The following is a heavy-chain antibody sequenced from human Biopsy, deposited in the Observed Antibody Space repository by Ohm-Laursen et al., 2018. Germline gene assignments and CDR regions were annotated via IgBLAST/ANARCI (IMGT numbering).Heavy chain of an antibody. CDR2: FYYSGST. D-gene: IGHD3-3*01. CDR3: ARARIKTSGVLIPETYYFDS. V-gene: IGHV4-59*01. Sequence: SETLSLTCNVSGDSISIYYWSWIRQPPGKGLEWIGNFYYSGSTNYNPSLKSRTTMSLDRSKSQVSLRMNSVTAADTAVYYCARARIKTSGVLIPETYYFDSWGQGTLVTVSS. CDR1: GDSISIYY. J-gene: IGHJ4*02.